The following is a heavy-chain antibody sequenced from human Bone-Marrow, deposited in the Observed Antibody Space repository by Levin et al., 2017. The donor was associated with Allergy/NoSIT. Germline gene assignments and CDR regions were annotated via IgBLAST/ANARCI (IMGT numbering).Heavy chain of an antibody. CDR2: VSSSGNYI. V-gene: IGHV3-21*01. D-gene: IGHD2-21*01. CDR1: GFLFSSYY. J-gene: IGHJ4*02. CDR3: ARHPPIGADF. Sequence: PGGSLRLSCAASGFLFSSYYISWVRQAPGKGLEWVSTVSSSGNYIFYADSVRGRFTVSRDNSENSLSLQMNRLRAEDTAVYYCARHPPIGADFWGQGTLVTVSS.